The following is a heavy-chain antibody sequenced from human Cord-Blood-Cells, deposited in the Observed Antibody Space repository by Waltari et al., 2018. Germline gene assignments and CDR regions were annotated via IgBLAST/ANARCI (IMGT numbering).Heavy chain of an antibody. J-gene: IGHJ4*02. V-gene: IGHV1-3*01. Sequence: QVQLVQSGAEVKKPGASVKVSCTASGYTFTSYAMLWVRQVPGQRLEWMGWINAGNGNTKDSQKFQGRVTITRDTSASTAYMELSSLRSEDTAVYYCAREISSWYNYWGQGTLVTVSS. CDR1: GYTFTSYA. CDR2: INAGNGNT. CDR3: AREISSWYNY. D-gene: IGHD6-13*01.